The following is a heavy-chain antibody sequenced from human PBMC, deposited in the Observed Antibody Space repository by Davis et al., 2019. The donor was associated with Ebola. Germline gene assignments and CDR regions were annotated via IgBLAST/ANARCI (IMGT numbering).Heavy chain of an antibody. Sequence: SQTLSLTCAVSGGSSSGNYWAWIRQSPGKGLACIGEVDDGGRVHYNPSLKSRVSISLDTSKNQFSLKVTSMTAADRAVYYCTSYDSWGQGAHVTVSS. V-gene: IGHV4-34*01. CDR3: TSYDS. D-gene: IGHD3-16*01. CDR1: GGSSSGNY. J-gene: IGHJ4*02. CDR2: VDDGGRV.